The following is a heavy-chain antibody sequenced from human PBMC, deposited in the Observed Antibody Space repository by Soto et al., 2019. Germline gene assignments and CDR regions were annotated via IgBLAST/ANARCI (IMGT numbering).Heavy chain of an antibody. D-gene: IGHD1-1*01. CDR1: GFTLSRYG. CDR2: ISFEGNTQ. J-gene: IGHJ6*02. V-gene: IGHV3-30*05. Sequence: QVQLVESGGGVVQPGRSLRLSCAASGFTLSRYGMHWVRQAPGKGLEWVAVISFEGNTQYYADSVKGRFTISRDNSKDTLSLQIHSLRPEDTAVCYCARGAEHQLLSRDYFYGMDVWGQGTTVSVSS. CDR3: ARGAEHQLLSRDYFYGMDV.